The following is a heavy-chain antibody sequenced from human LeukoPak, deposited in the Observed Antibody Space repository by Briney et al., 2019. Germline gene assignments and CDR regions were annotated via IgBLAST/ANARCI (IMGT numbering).Heavy chain of an antibody. J-gene: IGHJ6*02. Sequence: PGGSLRLSCAASGFTVSSNYMSWVRQAPGKGLEWVSVIYSGGSTYYADSVKGRFTISRDNSKNTLFLQMNSLRAEHTAVYYCAREEQWLVMGYYYYGMDVWGQGTTVTVSS. CDR3: AREEQWLVMGYYYYGMDV. D-gene: IGHD6-19*01. CDR1: GFTVSSNY. CDR2: IYSGGST. V-gene: IGHV3-66*01.